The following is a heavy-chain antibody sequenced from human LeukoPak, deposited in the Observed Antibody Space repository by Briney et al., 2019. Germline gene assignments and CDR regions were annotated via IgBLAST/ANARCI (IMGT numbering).Heavy chain of an antibody. CDR3: ARGPLGDFWSGEIDY. Sequence: GGSLRLSCAASGFTFSSYWMHWVRQAPGKGLVWVSRINTDGSSTSYADSVKGRFTISRDNAKNTLYLQMNSLRAEDTAVYYCARGPLGDFWSGEIDYWGQGTPVTVSS. CDR1: GFTFSSYW. CDR2: INTDGSST. V-gene: IGHV3-74*01. D-gene: IGHD3-3*01. J-gene: IGHJ4*02.